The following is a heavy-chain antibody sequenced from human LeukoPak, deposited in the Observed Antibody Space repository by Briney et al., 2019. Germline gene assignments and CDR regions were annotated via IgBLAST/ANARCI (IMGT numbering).Heavy chain of an antibody. J-gene: IGHJ3*01. Sequence: SETLSLTCAVYGVSFSGYYWSWIRQPPGKGLEWIGEINHSGSTNYNPSLKSRVTISVDTSKNQFSLKLSSVTAADTAVYYCARDDAYSSENAFDFWGQGTMVTVSS. CDR3: ARDDAYSSENAFDF. CDR1: GVSFSGYY. D-gene: IGHD6-6*01. CDR2: INHSGST. V-gene: IGHV4-34*01.